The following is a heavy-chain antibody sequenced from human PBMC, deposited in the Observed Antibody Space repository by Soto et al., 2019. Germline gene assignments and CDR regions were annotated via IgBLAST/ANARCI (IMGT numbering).Heavy chain of an antibody. J-gene: IGHJ4*02. CDR1: GYAFTTYG. Sequence: QVHLVQSGAEVKKPGASVKVSCKGSGYAFTTYGITWVRQAPGQGLEWMGWISAHNGNTNYAQKLQGRVTVTRDTSTSTAYTELRSLRSDDTAVYYCARGRYGDYWGKGALVTVSS. V-gene: IGHV1-18*01. CDR2: ISAHNGNT. CDR3: ARGRYGDY. D-gene: IGHD1-1*01.